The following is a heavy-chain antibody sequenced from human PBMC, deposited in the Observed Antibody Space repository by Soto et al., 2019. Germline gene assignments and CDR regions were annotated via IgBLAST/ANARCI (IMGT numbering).Heavy chain of an antibody. J-gene: IGHJ4*02. CDR3: ARATGYSYGYKRGHFDY. CDR1: GGSFSGYY. CDR2: INHSGST. V-gene: IGHV4-34*01. D-gene: IGHD5-18*01. Sequence: SETLSLTCAVYGGSFSGYYWSWIRQPPGKGLEWIGEINHSGSTNYNPSLKSRVTISVDTSKNQFSLKLSSVTAADTAVYYCARATGYSYGYKRGHFDYWGQGTLVTVSS.